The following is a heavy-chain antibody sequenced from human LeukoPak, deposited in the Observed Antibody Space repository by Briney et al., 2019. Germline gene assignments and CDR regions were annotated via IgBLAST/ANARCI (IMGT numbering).Heavy chain of an antibody. CDR3: ARAGDFWSGYSSPVDY. Sequence: SETLSLTCTVSGGSIINYYWSWIRQPPGKGLEWIGYIYYSGSTNCNPSLKGRVTMSVDTSKNQFSLKLSSVTAADTAVYYCARAGDFWSGYSSPVDYWGQGTLVTVSS. D-gene: IGHD3-3*01. V-gene: IGHV4-59*01. CDR1: GGSIINYY. CDR2: IYYSGST. J-gene: IGHJ4*02.